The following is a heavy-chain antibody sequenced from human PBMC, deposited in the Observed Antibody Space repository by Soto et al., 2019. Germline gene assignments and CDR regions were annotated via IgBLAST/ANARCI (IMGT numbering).Heavy chain of an antibody. V-gene: IGHV3-23*01. CDR3: AKDLGLLRFLEWLSPFDY. CDR2: ISGSGGST. CDR1: GFTFSSYA. Sequence: EVQLLESGGGLVQPGGSLKLSCAASGFTFSSYAMSWVRQAPGKGLEWVSAISGSGGSTYYADSVKGRFTISRDNSKNTLYLQMNSLRAEDTAVYYCAKDLGLLRFLEWLSPFDYWGQGTLVTVSS. J-gene: IGHJ4*02. D-gene: IGHD3-3*01.